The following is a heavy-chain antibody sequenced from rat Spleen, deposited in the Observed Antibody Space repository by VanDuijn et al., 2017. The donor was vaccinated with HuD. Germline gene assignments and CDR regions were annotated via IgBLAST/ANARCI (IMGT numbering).Heavy chain of an antibody. J-gene: IGHJ2*01. CDR1: GFTFSNYY. D-gene: IGHD5-1*01. CDR2: INYEGVKT. CDR3: SRGDGSWDY. Sequence: EVQLVESGGGLVQPGRSLKLSCAASGFTFSNYYMAWVRQAPKKGLEWVATINYEGVKTYYPDSVKGRFTISRDNAKSTLYLQMNSLRSEDTATYYCSRGDGSWDYWGQGVMVTVSS. V-gene: IGHV5-29*01.